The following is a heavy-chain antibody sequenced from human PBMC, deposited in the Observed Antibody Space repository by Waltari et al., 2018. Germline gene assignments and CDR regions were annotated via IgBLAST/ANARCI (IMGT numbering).Heavy chain of an antibody. CDR1: GFTFSDYA. CDR2: ISAGSGNT. CDR3: ARVGGAQSGMAV. Sequence: QAQLVQSGAEVRKPGASVKVSCEASGFTFSDYAIHWVRQAPGQSLEWMGWISAGSGNTKYSQKFQGRVSLTRDTSADTAYMELSSLRSEDTAAYYCARVGGAQSGMAVWGQGTTVTVSS. D-gene: IGHD3-16*01. V-gene: IGHV1-3*01. J-gene: IGHJ6*02.